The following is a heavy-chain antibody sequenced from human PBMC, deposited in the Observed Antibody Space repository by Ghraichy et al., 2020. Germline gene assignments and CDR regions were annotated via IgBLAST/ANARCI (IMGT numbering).Heavy chain of an antibody. Sequence: SETLSLTCAVYGGSFSGYFWSWIRQPPGKGLEWIGEINHSGSTNYNPSIKSRVTISVDTSKNQFSLKLSSVTAADTAVFYCARNYGSGSYYNAHYYYYGMDVWGQGTTVTVSS. V-gene: IGHV4-34*01. J-gene: IGHJ6*02. CDR3: ARNYGSGSYYNAHYYYYGMDV. D-gene: IGHD3-10*01. CDR1: GGSFSGYF. CDR2: INHSGST.